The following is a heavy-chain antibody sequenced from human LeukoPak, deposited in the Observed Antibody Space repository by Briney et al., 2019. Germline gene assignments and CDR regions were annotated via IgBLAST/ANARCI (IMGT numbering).Heavy chain of an antibody. V-gene: IGHV1-2*02. D-gene: IGHD2-21*01. Sequence: RRASVKVSCKTSGYSFTDYYMHWVRQAPGQGLEWMGWINPNSGGTSSAQKFQCRVTMTRDTSITTVYMEVSWLTSDDTAIYYCARADRLDGGPYLIGPWGQGTLVTVSS. CDR2: INPNSGGT. CDR3: ARADRLDGGPYLIGP. J-gene: IGHJ5*02. CDR1: GYSFTDYY.